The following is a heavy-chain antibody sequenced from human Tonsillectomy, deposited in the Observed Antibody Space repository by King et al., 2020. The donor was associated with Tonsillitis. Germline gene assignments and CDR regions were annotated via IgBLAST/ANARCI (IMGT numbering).Heavy chain of an antibody. V-gene: IGHV3-11*05. CDR2: ISSSNIYT. D-gene: IGHD2-2*01. J-gene: IGHJ5*02. CDR3: ARELPAATNWFDP. Sequence: HVQLVESGGGLVKPGGSLRLSCAASGFTFSDYYMSWIRQAPGKGLEWVSYISSSNIYTNYADSVKGRFTISRDNAKNSLYLQMNSLRAEDTAVYYCARELPAATNWFDPWGQGTLVSVSS. CDR1: GFTFSDYY.